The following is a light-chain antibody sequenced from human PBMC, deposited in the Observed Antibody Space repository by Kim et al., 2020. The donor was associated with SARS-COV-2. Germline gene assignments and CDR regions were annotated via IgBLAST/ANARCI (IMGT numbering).Light chain of an antibody. Sequence: GDIVTITCRASQSISSWLAWYQQKPGKAPKLLIYDASSLESGVPSRFSGSGSGTEFTLTISSLQPDDFATFYCQQYHSYSPTFGQGTKVDIK. CDR2: DAS. V-gene: IGKV1-5*01. CDR1: QSISSW. J-gene: IGKJ1*01. CDR3: QQYHSYSPT.